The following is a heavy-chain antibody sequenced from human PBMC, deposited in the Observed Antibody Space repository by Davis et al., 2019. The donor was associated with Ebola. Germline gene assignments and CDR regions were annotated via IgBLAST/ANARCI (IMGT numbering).Heavy chain of an antibody. Sequence: GGSLRLSCAASGFTFSSYEMNWVRQAPGKGLEWVSYISSSGSTIYYADSVKGRFTISRDNAKNSLYLQMNSLRAEDTAVYYCARGWIPQLPIDYWGQGTLVTVSS. CDR3: ARGWIPQLPIDY. V-gene: IGHV3-48*03. D-gene: IGHD5-18*01. J-gene: IGHJ4*02. CDR2: ISSSGSTI. CDR1: GFTFSSYE.